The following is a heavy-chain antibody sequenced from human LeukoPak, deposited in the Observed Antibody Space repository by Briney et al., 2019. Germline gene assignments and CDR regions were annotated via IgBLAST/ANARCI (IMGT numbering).Heavy chain of an antibody. V-gene: IGHV3-73*01. Sequence: GGSLRLSCAASGFTFSGSAMHWVRQASGKGLEWVGRIRSKANSYATAYAASVKGRFTISRDDSKNTAYLQMNSLKTEDTAVYYCTRLSLTGDPYSTIDYWGQGTLVTVSS. CDR3: TRLSLTGDPYSTIDY. CDR2: IRSKANSYAT. J-gene: IGHJ4*02. CDR1: GFTFSGSA. D-gene: IGHD7-27*01.